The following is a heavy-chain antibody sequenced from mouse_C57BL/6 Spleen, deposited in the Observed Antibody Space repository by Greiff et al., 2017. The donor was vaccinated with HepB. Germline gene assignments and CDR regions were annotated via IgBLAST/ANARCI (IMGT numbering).Heavy chain of an antibody. D-gene: IGHD2-3*01. Sequence: EESGPGLVKPSQSLSLTCSVTGYSITSGYYWNWIRQFPGNKLEWMGYISYDGSNNYNPSLKNRISITRDTSKNQFFLKLNSVTTEDTATYYCARGLYDGYYKGNYFDYWGQGTTLTVSS. CDR1: GYSITSGYY. J-gene: IGHJ2*01. CDR3: ARGLYDGYYKGNYFDY. CDR2: ISYDGSN. V-gene: IGHV3-6*01.